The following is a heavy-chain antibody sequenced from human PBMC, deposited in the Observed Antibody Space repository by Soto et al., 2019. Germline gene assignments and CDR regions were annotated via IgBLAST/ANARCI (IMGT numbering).Heavy chain of an antibody. J-gene: IGHJ6*02. CDR2: IYYSGST. V-gene: IGHV4-30-4*01. D-gene: IGHD3-10*01. CDR3: ARGAPMVRQYYYGMDV. Sequence: PSETLSLTCTVSGGSISSGDYYWSWIRQPPGKGLEWIGYIYYSGSTYYNPSLKSRVTISVDTSKNQFSLKLSSVTAADTAVYYCARGAPMVRQYYYGMDVWGQGTTVTVSS. CDR1: GGSISSGDYY.